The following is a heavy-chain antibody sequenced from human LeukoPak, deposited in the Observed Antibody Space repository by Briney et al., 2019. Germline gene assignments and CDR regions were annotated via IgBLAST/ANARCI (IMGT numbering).Heavy chain of an antibody. CDR2: ISHSGNSK. D-gene: IGHD3-10*01. J-gene: IGHJ4*02. Sequence: GGSLRLSCATSTFTFSSYTMNWVRQAPGKGLEWVSSISHSGNSKYHADSVKGRFTISRDNAENSLYMQMNSLRAEDTGVYYCVRDFLGESGAGGYWGQGTLVTVSS. CDR3: VRDFLGESGAGGY. V-gene: IGHV3-21*01. CDR1: TFTFSSYT.